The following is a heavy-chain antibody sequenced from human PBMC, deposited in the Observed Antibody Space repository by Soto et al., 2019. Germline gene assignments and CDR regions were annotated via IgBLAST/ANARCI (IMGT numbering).Heavy chain of an antibody. V-gene: IGHV4-61*01. CDR2: IYYSGST. Sequence: QVQLQESGPGLVKPSETLSLTCTVSGGSVNSTTYYWSWTRQPPGKGLEWIGNIYYSGSTNYNPSLNSRVTISVDTSKNQFSLRLYSVTAADTAVYYCAREARWLQTTWGQGTLVTVSS. J-gene: IGHJ4*02. D-gene: IGHD5-12*01. CDR1: GGSVNSTTYY. CDR3: AREARWLQTT.